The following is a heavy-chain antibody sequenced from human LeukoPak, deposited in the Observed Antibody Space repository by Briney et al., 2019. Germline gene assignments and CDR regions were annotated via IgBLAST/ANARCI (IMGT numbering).Heavy chain of an antibody. CDR1: GFTYNSHA. Sequence: GGSLRLSCVASGFTYNSHAMSWVRQAPGKGLEWVSGISANGANTYYTDSVRGRFTISRDNSKNTVYPQMSSLSAEDTAIYYCAKDQGFSYYYLDYWGQGILVTVSS. CDR3: AKDQGFSYYYLDY. D-gene: IGHD5-18*01. CDR2: ISANGANT. J-gene: IGHJ4*02. V-gene: IGHV3-23*01.